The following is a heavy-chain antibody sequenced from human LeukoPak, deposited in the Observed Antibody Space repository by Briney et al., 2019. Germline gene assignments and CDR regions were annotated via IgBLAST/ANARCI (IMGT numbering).Heavy chain of an antibody. J-gene: IGHJ4*02. D-gene: IGHD6-19*01. CDR1: GGSISSYY. CDR3: ARDAKWLGFDY. CDR2: IYTSGST. Sequence: PSETLSLTCTFSGGSISSYYWSWIRQPAGKGLEWIGRIYTSGSTNYNPSLKSRVTMSVDTSKNQFSLKLSPVTAADTAVYYCARDAKWLGFDYWGQGTLVTVSS. V-gene: IGHV4-4*07.